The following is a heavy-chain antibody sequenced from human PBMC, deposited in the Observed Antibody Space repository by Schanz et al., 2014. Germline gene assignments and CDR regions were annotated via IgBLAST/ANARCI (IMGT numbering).Heavy chain of an antibody. CDR3: AKGPYYYYYMDV. Sequence: EVQLVESGGGLVQPGGSLRLSCAASGFTFGDYAMTWVRQAPGKGLEWVSAINTGGDSTYYADSVKGRFTISGDSSKYTVYLQMNSLRADDTAVYYCAKGPYYYYYMDVWGNGTTXTVSS. CDR1: GFTFGDYA. CDR2: INTGGDST. V-gene: IGHV3-23*04. J-gene: IGHJ6*03.